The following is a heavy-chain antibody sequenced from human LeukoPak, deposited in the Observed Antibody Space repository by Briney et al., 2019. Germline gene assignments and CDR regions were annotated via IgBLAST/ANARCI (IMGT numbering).Heavy chain of an antibody. V-gene: IGHV3-43D*03. J-gene: IGHJ4*02. CDR2: ISWDGGST. D-gene: IGHD3-22*01. CDR3: AKVERQWFIIGYFDY. Sequence: PGGSLRLSCAASGFTFDDYAMHWVRHAPGKGLEGVSLISWDGGSTYYADSVKGRFTISRDNSKNSLYLQMNSLRAEDTALYYCAKVERQWFIIGYFDYWGQGTLVTVSS. CDR1: GFTFDDYA.